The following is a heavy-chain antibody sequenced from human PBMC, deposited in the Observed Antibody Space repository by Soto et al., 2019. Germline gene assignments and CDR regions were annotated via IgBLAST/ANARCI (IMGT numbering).Heavy chain of an antibody. J-gene: IGHJ4*02. CDR2: ISGGGAGT. D-gene: IGHD3-22*01. V-gene: IGHV3-23*01. CDR3: AKANTPTYYYDSSGFYGFDC. CDR1: GFTFSSYA. Sequence: EVQLLESGGDLVQPGGSLRLSCAASGFTFSSYAMSWVRQAPGKGLEWVSAISGGGAGTYYADSVKGRFSVSRDNSENTLDLQMNSLRAEDTAVYYCAKANTPTYYYDSSGFYGFDCWGQGTLVSVSS.